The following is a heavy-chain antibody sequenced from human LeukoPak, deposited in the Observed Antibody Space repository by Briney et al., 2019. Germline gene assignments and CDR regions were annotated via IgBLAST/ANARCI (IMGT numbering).Heavy chain of an antibody. D-gene: IGHD5-12*01. CDR1: GYTFTGYY. V-gene: IGHV1-2*02. CDR2: INPNSGGT. Sequence: ASVTVSCKASGYTFTGYYMHWVRQAPGQGLEWMGWINPNSGGTKYAQKFQGRVTSTRDTSMSTAYMELSRLRSDDTAVYYCAREREYSGYDSDYWGQGTLVTVSS. CDR3: AREREYSGYDSDY. J-gene: IGHJ4*02.